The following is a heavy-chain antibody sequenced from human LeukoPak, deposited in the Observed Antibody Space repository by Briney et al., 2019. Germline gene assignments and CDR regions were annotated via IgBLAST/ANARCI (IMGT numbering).Heavy chain of an antibody. Sequence: PGGSLRLSCAASGFSFSGYWMQWVRQAPGKGLVWISRITSDGSGTDYVDSVKGRFTISRDNAKNTLYLQMNSLRAEDTAVYYCARALKYNSGYDWGGDYWGQGTLVTVSS. CDR2: ITSDGSGT. CDR1: GFSFSGYW. J-gene: IGHJ4*02. CDR3: ARALKYNSGYDWGGDY. D-gene: IGHD5-12*01. V-gene: IGHV3-74*01.